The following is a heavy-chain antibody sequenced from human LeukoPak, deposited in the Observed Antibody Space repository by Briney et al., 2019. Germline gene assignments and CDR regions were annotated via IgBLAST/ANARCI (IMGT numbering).Heavy chain of an antibody. CDR3: ARDFFLVSVYGVARRAGMDV. CDR2: INSDGSST. D-gene: IGHD3-3*01. Sequence: GGSLRLSCAASGFTFSSYWMHWVRQAPGKGLVWVSRINSDGSSTSYADSVKGRFTISRDNAKNTLYLQMNSLRAEDTAVYYCARDFFLVSVYGVARRAGMDVWGQGTTVTVSS. CDR1: GFTFSSYW. J-gene: IGHJ6*02. V-gene: IGHV3-74*01.